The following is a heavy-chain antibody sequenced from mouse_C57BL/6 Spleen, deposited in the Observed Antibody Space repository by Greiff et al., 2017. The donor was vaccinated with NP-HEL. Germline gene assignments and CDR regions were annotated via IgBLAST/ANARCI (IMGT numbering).Heavy chain of an antibody. J-gene: IGHJ4*01. CDR2: IYPRSGNT. CDR3: ARGTPMVTKAMDY. CDR1: GYTFTSYG. D-gene: IGHD2-3*01. Sequence: VKLMESGAELARPGASVKLSCKASGYTFTSYGISWVKQRTGQGLEWIGEIYPRSGNTYYNEKFKGKATLTADKSSSTAYMELRSLTSEDSAVYFCARGTPMVTKAMDYWGQGTSVTVSS. V-gene: IGHV1-81*01.